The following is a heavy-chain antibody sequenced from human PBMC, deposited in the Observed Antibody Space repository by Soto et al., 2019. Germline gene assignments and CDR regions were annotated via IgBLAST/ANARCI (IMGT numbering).Heavy chain of an antibody. CDR3: ATDYYGSGRYPYYYYGMDV. CDR2: INPTGGST. V-gene: IGHV1-46*01. D-gene: IGHD3-10*01. Sequence: ASVKVSCKASGYTFTSYHMHWVRQAPGQGLEWMGIINPTGGSTTYAQKFQGRVTVTRDTSTSTVYMELSSLRSEDTAVYYCATDYYGSGRYPYYYYGMDVWGQGTTVTVSS. CDR1: GYTFTSYH. J-gene: IGHJ6*02.